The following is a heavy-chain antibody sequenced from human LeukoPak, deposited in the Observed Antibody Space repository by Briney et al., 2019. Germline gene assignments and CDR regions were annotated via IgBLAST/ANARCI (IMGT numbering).Heavy chain of an antibody. CDR3: ARSFYSSTWYGDLDY. D-gene: IGHD6-13*01. CDR1: GFTLTIYS. Sequence: GGSLRLSCAASGFTLTIYSMSWIRQAPGKGLEWVSYISSSGSTIYYADSVKGRFTISRDNAKNSLYLQMNSLRAEDTAVYYCARSFYSSTWYGDLDYWGQGTLVTVSS. V-gene: IGHV3-48*04. J-gene: IGHJ4*02. CDR2: ISSSGSTI.